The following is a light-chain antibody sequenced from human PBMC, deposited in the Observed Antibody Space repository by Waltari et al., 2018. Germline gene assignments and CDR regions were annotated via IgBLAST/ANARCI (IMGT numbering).Light chain of an antibody. V-gene: IGKV3-20*01. J-gene: IGKJ1*01. CDR2: GAS. Sequence: DILLTQSPGTLSFALGERATVSCRASQSVSRALAGYQQKPGQAPRLLIYGASTRATGIPDRLSGSGSGTDFSLTISRLEPDDFAVYYCQHYLRLSVTVGQGTTVEI. CDR3: QHYLRLSVT. CDR1: QSVSRA.